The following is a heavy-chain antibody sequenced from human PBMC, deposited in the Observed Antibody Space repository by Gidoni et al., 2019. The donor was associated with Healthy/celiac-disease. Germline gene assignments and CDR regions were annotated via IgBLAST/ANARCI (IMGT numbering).Heavy chain of an antibody. V-gene: IGHV1-58*01. D-gene: IGHD3-22*01. CDR1: GFTFTSSA. CDR2: IVVGSGNT. Sequence: QMQLVQSGPEVKKPGTSVKVSCKASGFTFTSSAVQWVRQARGQRLAWIGWIVVGSGNTNYAQKFQERVTITRDMSTSTAYMELSSLRSEDTAVYYCAADWDDSSGWAYWGQGTLVTVSS. J-gene: IGHJ4*02. CDR3: AADWDDSSGWAY.